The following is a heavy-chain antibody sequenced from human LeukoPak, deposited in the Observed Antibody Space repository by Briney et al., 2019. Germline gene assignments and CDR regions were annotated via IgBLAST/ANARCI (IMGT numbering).Heavy chain of an antibody. J-gene: IGHJ4*02. CDR3: TRVRTGYYFDY. CDR2: VTGSSSTI. V-gene: IGHV3-48*02. CDR1: GFTFSSYS. Sequence: PGGSLRLSCAASGFTFSSYSMSWVRQAPGKGLEWVSFVTGSSSTIYYADSVKGRFTISRDNGENSLYLQMNSLRDVDTAVYYCTRVRTGYYFDYWGQGILVTVSS. D-gene: IGHD3-9*01.